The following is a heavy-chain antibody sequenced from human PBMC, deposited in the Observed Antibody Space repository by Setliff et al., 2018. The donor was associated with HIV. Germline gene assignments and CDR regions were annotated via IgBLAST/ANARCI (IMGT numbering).Heavy chain of an antibody. CDR1: GGSISSNC. D-gene: IGHD3-22*01. J-gene: IGHJ4*02. CDR3: GGNGYYSIDY. CDR2: SYHSGST. V-gene: IGHV4-4*02. Sequence: PSETLSLTCAVSGGSISSNCWSWVRQSPGKGLEWIGESYHSGSTHYNPSLQSRVTISVDKSKSQFSLKLNSVTAADTAVYYCGGNGYYSIDYWGQGTLVTVSS.